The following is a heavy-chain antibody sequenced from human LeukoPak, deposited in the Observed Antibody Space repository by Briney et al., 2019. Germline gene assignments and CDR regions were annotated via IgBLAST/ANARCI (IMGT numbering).Heavy chain of an antibody. CDR2: ISGSGGST. D-gene: IGHD5-18*01. J-gene: IGHJ3*02. CDR1: GFTFSSYA. V-gene: IGHV3-23*01. CDR3: ASHTAMVLVLAFDI. Sequence: GGSLRLSCAASGFTFSSYAMSWVRQAPGKGLEWVSAISGSGGSTYYADSVKGRFTISRDNSKNTLYLQMNSPRAEDTAVYYCASHTAMVLVLAFDIWGQGTMVTVSS.